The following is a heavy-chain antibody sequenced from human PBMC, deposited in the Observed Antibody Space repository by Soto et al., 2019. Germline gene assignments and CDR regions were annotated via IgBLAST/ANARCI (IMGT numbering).Heavy chain of an antibody. Sequence: QVHLEQSGTEVKKPGSSVKVSCKASGDTFKSYSINWIRQAPGQGLEWMGGIIPMSGSPDYAQKFQGRVTITAAESTSTVYMELSSLRSEDTAIYYCARDNFVELRGTCFDPWGQGTLVIVSS. D-gene: IGHD1-7*01. CDR1: GDTFKSYS. V-gene: IGHV1-69*01. CDR3: ARDNFVELRGTCFDP. CDR2: IIPMSGSP. J-gene: IGHJ5*02.